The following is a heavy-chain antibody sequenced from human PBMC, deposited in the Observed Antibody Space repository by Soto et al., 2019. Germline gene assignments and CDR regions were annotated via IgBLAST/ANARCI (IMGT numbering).Heavy chain of an antibody. CDR1: GFTFSNNH. D-gene: IGHD3-16*01. V-gene: IGHV3-53*01. J-gene: IGHJ4*02. CDR2: VHGGGST. CDR3: AGRLTTAASLDY. Sequence: WGSLRLSCAASGFTFSNNHMTWVRQAAGKGLELVSFVHGGGSTSYADSVKGRFTISRDNSKNTLYLQMDSLRAEDTAIYYCAGRLTTAASLDYWGRGTLVTVSS.